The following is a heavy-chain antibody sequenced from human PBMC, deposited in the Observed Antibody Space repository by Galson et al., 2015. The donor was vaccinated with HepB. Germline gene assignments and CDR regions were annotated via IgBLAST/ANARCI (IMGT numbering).Heavy chain of an antibody. Sequence: PLRLSCAASGFTLSSYAMHWVRQAPGKGLEWVAVISYDGSNKYYADSVKGRFTISRDNSKNTLYLQMNSLRAEDTAVYYCARGRLGSGWYWGWFDPWGQGTLVTVSS. J-gene: IGHJ5*02. V-gene: IGHV3-30-3*01. CDR3: ARGRLGSGWYWGWFDP. D-gene: IGHD6-19*01. CDR1: GFTLSSYA. CDR2: ISYDGSNK.